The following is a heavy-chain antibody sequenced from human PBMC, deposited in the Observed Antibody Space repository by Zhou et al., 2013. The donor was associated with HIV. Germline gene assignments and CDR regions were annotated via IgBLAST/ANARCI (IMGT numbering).Heavy chain of an antibody. Sequence: QVQLQESGPGLVKPSETLSLTCTVSGGSISNHYWLWIRQPPGKGLEWIGYIYFTGATNYNPSLKSRVTMSVDTSMNQFSLKLSSVTPADTAVYYCARDSDGRRAFDLWGQGTLVTVSA. V-gene: IGHV4-59*11. J-gene: IGHJ3*01. CDR2: IYFTGAT. D-gene: IGHD2-15*01. CDR1: GGSISNHY. CDR3: ARDSDGRRAFDL.